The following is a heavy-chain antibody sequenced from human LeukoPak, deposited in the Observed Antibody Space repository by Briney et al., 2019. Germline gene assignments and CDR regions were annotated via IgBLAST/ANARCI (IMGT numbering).Heavy chain of an antibody. Sequence: SETLSLTCTVSGGSISSGSYYWSWIRQPAGKGLEWIGRIYTSGSTNYNPSLKSRVTISVDTSKNQFSLKLSSVTAADTAVYYCAREGYSYISEGFDYWGQGTLVTVSS. CDR3: AREGYSYISEGFDY. CDR1: GGSISSGSYY. D-gene: IGHD5-18*01. CDR2: IYTSGST. J-gene: IGHJ4*02. V-gene: IGHV4-61*02.